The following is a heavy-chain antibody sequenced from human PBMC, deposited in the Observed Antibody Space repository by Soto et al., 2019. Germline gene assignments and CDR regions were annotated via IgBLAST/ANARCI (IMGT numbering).Heavy chain of an antibody. CDR2: VYYSGTT. Sequence: SETLSLTCTVSGGSIRNGDYYWGWIRQPPGKGLEWVGYVYYSGTTYSHPSLNSRVSISVDTSENQFSLRLTSVTAADAAVYYCVTVNLVGAAYYFDYWGPGTLVTV. V-gene: IGHV4-30-4*01. D-gene: IGHD1-26*01. J-gene: IGHJ4*02. CDR3: VTVNLVGAAYYFDY. CDR1: GGSIRNGDYY.